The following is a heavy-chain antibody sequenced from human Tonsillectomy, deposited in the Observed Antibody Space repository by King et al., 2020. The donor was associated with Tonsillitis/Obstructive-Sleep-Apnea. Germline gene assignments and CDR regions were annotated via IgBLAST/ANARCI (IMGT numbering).Heavy chain of an antibody. CDR1: GGSISSYY. CDR2: IYYSGST. Sequence: VQLQESGPGLVKPSETLSLTCTVSGGSISSYYWSWIRQPPGKGLEWIGYIYYSGSTNYNPSLKSRVTISVDTSKNQFSLKLSSVTAADTAVYYWARDMVLEAGGDAFDIWGQGTMVTVSS. V-gene: IGHV4-59*01. D-gene: IGHD2-8*01. CDR3: ARDMVLEAGGDAFDI. J-gene: IGHJ3*02.